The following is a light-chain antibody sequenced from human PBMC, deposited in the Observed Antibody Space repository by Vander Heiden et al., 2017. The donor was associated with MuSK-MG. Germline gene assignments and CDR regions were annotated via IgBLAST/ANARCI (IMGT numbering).Light chain of an antibody. CDR2: DND. CDR1: GSNGWINY. J-gene: IGLJ2*01. Sequence: QSLLTPPPSVSACPGQRVTISCPGGGSNGWINYVSWYQQFPATAPILCSDDNDKRPPGTPERVSKSKSAASETITIAGVEAGDDAYYVSEKWDGTVRGLFGGGTKLTVL. CDR3: EKWDGTVRGL. V-gene: IGLV1-51*01.